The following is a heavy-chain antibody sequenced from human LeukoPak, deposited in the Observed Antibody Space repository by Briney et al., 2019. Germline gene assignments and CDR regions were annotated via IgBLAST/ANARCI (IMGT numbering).Heavy chain of an antibody. CDR2: MRYDGSNK. Sequence: GGSLRLSCAASGFIFSNYAMHWVRQAPGKGLEWVTFMRYDGSNKYYAESVKGRFTISRDNSKNTLYLQMNSLRAEDTAVYYCAKAIHSSSSGVVDYWGQGTLVTVSS. J-gene: IGHJ4*02. CDR1: GFIFSNYA. CDR3: AKAIHSSSSGVVDY. V-gene: IGHV3-30*02. D-gene: IGHD6-6*01.